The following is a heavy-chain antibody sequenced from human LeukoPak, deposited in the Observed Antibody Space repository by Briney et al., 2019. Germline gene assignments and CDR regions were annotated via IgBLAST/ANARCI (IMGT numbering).Heavy chain of an antibody. CDR3: AKESAVAGRQPYFDY. J-gene: IGHJ4*02. Sequence: PGGSLRLSCAASGFTFSSYAMSWVRQAPGKGLEWVSAISGSGGSTYYADSVKGRFTISRDNSKNTLYLRMNSLRAEDTAVYYCAKESAVAGRQPYFDYWGQGTLVTVSS. CDR2: ISGSGGST. D-gene: IGHD6-19*01. V-gene: IGHV3-23*01. CDR1: GFTFSSYA.